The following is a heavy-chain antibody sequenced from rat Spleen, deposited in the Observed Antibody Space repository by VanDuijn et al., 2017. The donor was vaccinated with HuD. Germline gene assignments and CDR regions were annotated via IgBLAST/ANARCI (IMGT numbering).Heavy chain of an antibody. CDR3: ASHYYDGTYYYGWFAY. D-gene: IGHD1-12*02. CDR2: ISSDGSST. J-gene: IGHJ3*01. CDR1: GFTFSDCY. Sequence: EVQLVESDGGLVQPGRSLKLSCATSGFTFSDCYMAWVRQAPTKGLEWVATISSDGSSTYYRDSVKGRFTVSRNNAKTTLYLEMDSLRSEDTATYYCASHYYDGTYYYGWFAYWGQGTLVTVSS. V-gene: IGHV5-29*01.